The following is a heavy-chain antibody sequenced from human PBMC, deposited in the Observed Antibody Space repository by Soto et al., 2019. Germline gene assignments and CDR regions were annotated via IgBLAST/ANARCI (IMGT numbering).Heavy chain of an antibody. CDR2: INHSGST. V-gene: IGHV4-34*01. J-gene: IGHJ4*02. CDR1: GGSFSGYY. CDR3: ARYNWNDGGDY. Sequence: SETLSLTCAVYGGSFSGYYWSWIRQPPGKGLEWIADINHSGSTNYNPSLKSRVTISVDTSKNQLSLKLSYVTAADTAVYYCARYNWNDGGDYWGQGTLVTVSS. D-gene: IGHD1-20*01.